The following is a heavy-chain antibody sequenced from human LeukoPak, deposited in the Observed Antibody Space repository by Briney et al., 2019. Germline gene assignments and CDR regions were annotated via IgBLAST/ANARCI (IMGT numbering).Heavy chain of an antibody. Sequence: GGSQRLSCAASGFTFSNHWMHRVRQAPGKGLMWVSRINRGGSRTDYADSVKGRFTISRDDAKNTLYLQLNSLRAEDTAVYFCARGGSDTAMAHDYWGQGTLVTVSS. D-gene: IGHD5-18*01. CDR2: INRGGSRT. CDR3: ARGGSDTAMAHDY. V-gene: IGHV3-74*01. J-gene: IGHJ4*02. CDR1: GFTFSNHW.